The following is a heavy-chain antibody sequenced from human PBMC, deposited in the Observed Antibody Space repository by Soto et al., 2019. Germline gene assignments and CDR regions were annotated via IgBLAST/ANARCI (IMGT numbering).Heavy chain of an antibody. CDR2: IDEDGSEY. CDR1: GFTFSSYW. J-gene: IGHJ4*02. Sequence: DLEESGGGLFHPGGSLRLSCAASGFTFSSYWMNWVRQAPGKGLEWVANIDEDGSEYNDAESVRGRFTISRDNAKNTLYLQMNSLRAADTAVYYCARTGDGHHDFLDYWGQGILVSVSS. CDR3: ARTGDGHHDFLDY. D-gene: IGHD1-1*01. V-gene: IGHV3-7*01.